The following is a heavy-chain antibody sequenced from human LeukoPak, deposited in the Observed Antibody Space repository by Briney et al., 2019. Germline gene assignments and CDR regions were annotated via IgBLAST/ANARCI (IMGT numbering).Heavy chain of an antibody. Sequence: PGRSLRLSCAASGFTFSSYGMHWVRQAPGKGLEWVAVISYDGSNKYYADSVKGRFTISRDNSKNTLYLQMNSLRAEDTAVYYCAKVGYSGYDRIKLVHYYYYMDVWGKGTTVTVSS. J-gene: IGHJ6*03. CDR2: ISYDGSNK. CDR3: AKVGYSGYDRIKLVHYYYYMDV. D-gene: IGHD5-12*01. CDR1: GFTFSSYG. V-gene: IGHV3-30*18.